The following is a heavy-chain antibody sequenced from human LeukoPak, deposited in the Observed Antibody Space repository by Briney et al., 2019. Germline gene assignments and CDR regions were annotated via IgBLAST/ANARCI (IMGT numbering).Heavy chain of an antibody. J-gene: IGHJ4*02. Sequence: GGSLRLSCAASGFTFDDYAMHWVRQAPGKGPEWVSGISWNSGSIGYADSVKGRFTISRDNAKNSLYLQMNSLRAEDTALYYCAKGQNVVVTAIYFDYWGQGTLVTVSS. D-gene: IGHD2-21*02. CDR1: GFTFDDYA. CDR2: ISWNSGSI. V-gene: IGHV3-9*01. CDR3: AKGQNVVVTAIYFDY.